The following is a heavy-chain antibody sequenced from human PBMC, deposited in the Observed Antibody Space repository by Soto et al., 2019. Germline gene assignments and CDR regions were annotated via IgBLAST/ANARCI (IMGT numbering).Heavy chain of an antibody. CDR1: GGSISSYY. D-gene: IGHD5-12*01. Sequence: LETLSLTCTVSGGSISSYYWSWIRQPPGKGLEWIGYIYYSGSTNYNPSLKSRVTISVDTSKNQFSLKLSSVTAADTAVYYCARASGYDFTAYYYYYYMDVWGKGTTVTVSS. J-gene: IGHJ6*03. CDR3: ARASGYDFTAYYYYYYMDV. CDR2: IYYSGST. V-gene: IGHV4-59*01.